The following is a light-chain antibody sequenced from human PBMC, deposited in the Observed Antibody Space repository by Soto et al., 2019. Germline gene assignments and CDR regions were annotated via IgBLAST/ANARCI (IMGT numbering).Light chain of an antibody. Sequence: QSALTQPASVSGSPGQSITISCTRSSTDFENYNLVSWYQHCPDKAPKLIIYEGTKRPSEISDRFSGSESDTTASLAITGLQAEDEADYYCHSYDSRLSGSVFGGGTKLTVL. CDR3: HSYDSRLSGSV. J-gene: IGLJ3*02. CDR2: EGT. V-gene: IGLV2-14*02. CDR1: STDFENYNL.